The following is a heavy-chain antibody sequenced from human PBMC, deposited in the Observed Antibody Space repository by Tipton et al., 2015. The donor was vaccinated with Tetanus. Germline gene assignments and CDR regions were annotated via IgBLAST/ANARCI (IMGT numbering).Heavy chain of an antibody. V-gene: IGHV3-53*01. CDR3: ARNYLSFGSLYAYFDY. J-gene: IGHJ4*02. CDR1: GITVSGNY. Sequence: VKLVQSGGGLIQPGGSLKLSCAASGITVSGNYWSWVRQAPGKGLEWVSLLYTDGRTYYADSVKGRFTISRDVFKNTVDLQRNNLRAEDTAVYYCARNYLSFGSLYAYFDYWGQGSLVTVSS. D-gene: IGHD2-8*01. CDR2: LYTDGRT.